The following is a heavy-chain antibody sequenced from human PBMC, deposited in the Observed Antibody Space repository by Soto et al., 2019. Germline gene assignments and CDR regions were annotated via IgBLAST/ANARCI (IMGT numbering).Heavy chain of an antibody. Sequence: ASVKVSCKASGYTFTSYDINWVRQATGQGLEWMGWMNPNSGNTGYAQKFQGRVTMTRNTSISTAYMELSSLRSEDTAVYYCARGNIVVVPAAFSREYYYYMDVWGKGTTVTVSS. CDR3: ARGNIVVVPAAFSREYYYYMDV. CDR1: GYTFTSYD. V-gene: IGHV1-8*01. J-gene: IGHJ6*03. CDR2: MNPNSGNT. D-gene: IGHD2-2*01.